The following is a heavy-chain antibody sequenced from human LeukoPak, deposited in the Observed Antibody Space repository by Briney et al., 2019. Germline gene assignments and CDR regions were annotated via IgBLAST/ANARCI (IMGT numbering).Heavy chain of an antibody. CDR1: GFTVSINY. CDR2: IYSGGST. CDR3: TRSRDGYNLGPPFDY. Sequence: PGGSLRLSCAASGFTVSINYMSWVRQAPGKGLEWVSVIYSGGSTYYADSVKGRFTISRDESENTLYLQMNSLRAEDTAVYYCTRSRDGYNLGPPFDYWGQGTLVTVSS. D-gene: IGHD5-24*01. V-gene: IGHV3-53*01. J-gene: IGHJ4*02.